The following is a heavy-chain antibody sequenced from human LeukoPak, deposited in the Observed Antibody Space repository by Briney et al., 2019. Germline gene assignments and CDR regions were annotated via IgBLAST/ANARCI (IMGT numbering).Heavy chain of an antibody. CDR1: GYTFTDHY. CDR2: IYPDSGGT. V-gene: IGHV1-2*02. Sequence: ASVKVSCKASGYTFTDHYMHWVRQAPGQGLEWMGWIYPDSGGTNYAQKFQGRVTMTRVTSISTAYMEVTRLTSDDTAVYYCARDDNGNSFEYWGQGTLVTVSS. D-gene: IGHD1-26*01. CDR3: ARDDNGNSFEY. J-gene: IGHJ4*02.